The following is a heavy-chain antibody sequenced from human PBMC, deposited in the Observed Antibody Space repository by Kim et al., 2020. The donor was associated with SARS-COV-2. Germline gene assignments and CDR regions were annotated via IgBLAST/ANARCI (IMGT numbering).Heavy chain of an antibody. CDR3: ARDRPYSSGQKLGWFDP. D-gene: IGHD6-19*01. Sequence: VKSRITINPDTSKNQFSLQLNSVTPEDTAVYYCARDRPYSSGQKLGWFDPWGQGTLVTVSS. J-gene: IGHJ5*02. V-gene: IGHV6-1*01.